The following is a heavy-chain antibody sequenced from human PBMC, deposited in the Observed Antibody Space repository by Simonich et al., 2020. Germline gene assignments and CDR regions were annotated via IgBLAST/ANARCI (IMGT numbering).Heavy chain of an antibody. D-gene: IGHD1-1*01. V-gene: IGHV3-21*01. Sequence: EVQLVESGGGLVKPGGSLRLSCAASGFTFSSYSMNWVRQAPGKGLEWVSSIRSSNSYINYADSVKGQLTISRDNAKNSLYLQMNSLRAEDTAVYYCARANERDYWGQGTLVTVSS. CDR3: ARANERDY. CDR2: IRSSNSYI. CDR1: GFTFSSYS. J-gene: IGHJ4*02.